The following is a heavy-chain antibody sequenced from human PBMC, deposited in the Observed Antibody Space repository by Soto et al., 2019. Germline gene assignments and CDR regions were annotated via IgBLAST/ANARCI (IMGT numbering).Heavy chain of an antibody. CDR3: ARIKQLVPWYFDL. J-gene: IGHJ2*01. Sequence: QLQLQESGSGLVKPSQTLSLTCAVSGGSISSGGNPWSWIQQAPGKGLEWIGYIHHSGSTYYNPSLKSRVTMSVDRSRNQFSLRLSSVTAADTAVYYCARIKQLVPWYFDLWGRGTLVTVSS. V-gene: IGHV4-30-2*01. CDR1: GGSISSGGNP. CDR2: IHHSGST. D-gene: IGHD6-6*01.